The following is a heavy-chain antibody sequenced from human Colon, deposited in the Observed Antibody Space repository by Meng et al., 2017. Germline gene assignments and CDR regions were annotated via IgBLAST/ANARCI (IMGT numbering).Heavy chain of an antibody. D-gene: IGHD6-19*01. CDR2: IYHSGST. CDR1: GGSISSSNW. CDR3: ASFPPPGKQWLVTDY. J-gene: IGHJ4*02. Sequence: VQLQESGPGLVQPSGTLSLTCAVSGGSISSSNWWSWVRQPPGKGLEWIGEIYHSGSTNYNPSLKSRVTISVDKSKNQFSLKLSSVTAADTAVYYCASFPPPGKQWLVTDYWGQGTLVTVSS. V-gene: IGHV4-4*02.